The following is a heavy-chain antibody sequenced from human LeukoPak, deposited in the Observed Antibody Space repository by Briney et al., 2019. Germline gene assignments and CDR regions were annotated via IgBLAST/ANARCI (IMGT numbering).Heavy chain of an antibody. CDR3: ARDAGGRDDY. V-gene: IGHV4-59*01. CDR2: IYYSGST. CDR1: GGSISSYY. J-gene: IGHJ4*02. Sequence: SETLSLTCTVTGGSISSYYWSWIRQPPGKGLEWIGYIYYSGSTNYNPSLKSRVTISVDTSKNQFSLKLSSVTAADTAVYYCARDAGGRDDYWGQGTLVTVSS. D-gene: IGHD2-15*01.